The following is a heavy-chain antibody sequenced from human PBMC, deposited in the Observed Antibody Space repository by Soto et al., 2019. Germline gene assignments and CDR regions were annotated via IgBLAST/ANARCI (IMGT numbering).Heavy chain of an antibody. J-gene: IGHJ5*01. CDR1: GGSIGSYY. D-gene: IGHD3-9*01. V-gene: IGHV4-59*01. CDR2: IFYSGST. CDR3: ARVVDYDSLTGYYRGAGWFDP. Sequence: TLSLTCTASGGSIGSYYWSWIRQPPGKGLEWIGYIFYSGSTNYNPSFQRRLTISVDTSKNQFSLKLSSVTAADTALYYCARVVDYDSLTGYYRGAGWFDPWGQGTLVTVSS.